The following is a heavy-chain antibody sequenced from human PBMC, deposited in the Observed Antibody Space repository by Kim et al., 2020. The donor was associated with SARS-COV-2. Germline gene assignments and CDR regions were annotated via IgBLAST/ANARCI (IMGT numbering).Heavy chain of an antibody. D-gene: IGHD6-6*01. V-gene: IGHV3-30*18. CDR2: ISYDGSNK. Sequence: GGSLRLSCAASGFTFSSYGMHWVRQAPGKGLEWVAVISYDGSNKYYADSVKGRFTISRDNSKNTLYLQMNSLRAEDTAVYYCAKDSSSSGILDYWGQGTLVTVSS. CDR3: AKDSSSSGILDY. CDR1: GFTFSSYG. J-gene: IGHJ4*02.